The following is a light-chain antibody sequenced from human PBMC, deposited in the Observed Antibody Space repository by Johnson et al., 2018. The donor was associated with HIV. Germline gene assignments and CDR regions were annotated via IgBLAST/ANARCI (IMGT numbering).Light chain of an antibody. Sequence: QSVLTQPPSVSAAPGQKVTISCSGSSSNIGNNYVSWYQQLPGTAPKLLIYDNNKRPSGIPDRFSGSKSDTSVTLAITGLQTGDEADYYCGTWDTSLSVYVFGTGTKVTVL. J-gene: IGLJ1*01. CDR1: SSNIGNNY. CDR3: GTWDTSLSVYV. V-gene: IGLV1-51*01. CDR2: DNN.